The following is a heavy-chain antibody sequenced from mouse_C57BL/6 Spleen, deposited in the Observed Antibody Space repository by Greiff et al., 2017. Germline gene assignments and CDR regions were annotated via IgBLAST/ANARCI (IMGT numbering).Heavy chain of an antibody. V-gene: IGHV1-53*01. D-gene: IGHD1-1*01. Sequence: QVHVKQPGTELVKPGASVKLSCKASGYTFTSYWMHWVKQRPGQGLEWIGNINPSNGGTNYNEKFKSKATLTVDKSSSTAYMQLSSLTSEDSAVYYCAFYYGSSYYYAMDYWGQGTSVTVSS. CDR1: GYTFTSYW. CDR2: INPSNGGT. CDR3: AFYYGSSYYYAMDY. J-gene: IGHJ4*01.